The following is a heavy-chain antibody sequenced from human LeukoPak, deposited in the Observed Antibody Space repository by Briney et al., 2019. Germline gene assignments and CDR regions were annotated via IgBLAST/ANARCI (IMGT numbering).Heavy chain of an antibody. CDR2: ISSNGRRT. D-gene: IGHD6-19*01. Sequence: GGSLRLSCAASGFTFSSYSMRWVRQAPGKGLEFVSAISSNGRRTYYANSVKGRFTISRDISKNTLYLQMGSLRAEDMAVYYCAGVDYGSGCDSWGQGTLVTVSS. J-gene: IGHJ4*02. CDR1: GFTFSSYS. CDR3: AGVDYGSGCDS. V-gene: IGHV3-64*01.